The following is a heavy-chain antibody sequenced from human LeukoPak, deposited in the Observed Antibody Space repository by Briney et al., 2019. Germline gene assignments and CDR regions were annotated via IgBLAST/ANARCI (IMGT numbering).Heavy chain of an antibody. J-gene: IGHJ4*02. CDR2: ISGSGGST. CDR1: GFTFSSYA. V-gene: IGHV3-23*01. D-gene: IGHD5-18*01. CDR3: AKDTVRGYSYGQFDY. Sequence: PGGSLRLSCAASGFTFSSYAMSWVRQAPGKELEWVSAISGSGGSTYYADSVKGRFTISRDNSKNTLYLQMNSLRAEDTAVYYCAKDTVRGYSYGQFDYWGQGTLVTVSS.